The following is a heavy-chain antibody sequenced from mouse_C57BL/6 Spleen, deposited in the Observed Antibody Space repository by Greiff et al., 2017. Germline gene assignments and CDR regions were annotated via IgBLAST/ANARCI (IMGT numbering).Heavy chain of an antibody. CDR1: GYTFTSYW. Sequence: VQLQQSGAELVKPGASVKLSCKASGYTFTSYWMHWVKQRPGQGLEWIGMIHPNSGSTNYNEKFKSKATLTVDKSSSTAYMQLSSLTSEDSAVYYCATTVVANYFDYWGQGTTLTVSS. D-gene: IGHD1-1*01. CDR2: IHPNSGST. CDR3: ATTVVANYFDY. J-gene: IGHJ2*01. V-gene: IGHV1-64*01.